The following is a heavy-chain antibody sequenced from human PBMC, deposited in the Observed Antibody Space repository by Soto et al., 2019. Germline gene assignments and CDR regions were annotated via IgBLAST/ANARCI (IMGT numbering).Heavy chain of an antibody. CDR3: ARVGGFGATTIDY. D-gene: IGHD3-10*01. CDR2: IYYSGST. Sequence: PSETLSLTCTVSGGSISSGDYSWSWIRQPPGKGLEWIGYIYYSGSTYYNPSLKSRVTISVDTSKNQFPLKLSSVTAADTAVYYCARVGGFGATTIDYWGQGTLVTVSS. J-gene: IGHJ4*02. V-gene: IGHV4-30-4*08. CDR1: GGSISSGDYS.